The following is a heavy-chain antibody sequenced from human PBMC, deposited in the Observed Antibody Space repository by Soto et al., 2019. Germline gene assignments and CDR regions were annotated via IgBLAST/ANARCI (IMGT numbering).Heavy chain of an antibody. CDR3: AKWDGYGDY. D-gene: IGHD5-12*01. J-gene: IGHJ4*02. CDR1: GFVFGRNS. Sequence: EVQLLESGGDLIHPGGSLRLSYAASGFVFGRNSMTWVRQTPGKGLEWVAGISAGGDLSWHADFVKGRFTISRDNSKKMVYLQMNNLRVDDTAVYFCAKWDGYGDYWGRGALVTVSA. CDR2: ISAGGDLS. V-gene: IGHV3-23*01.